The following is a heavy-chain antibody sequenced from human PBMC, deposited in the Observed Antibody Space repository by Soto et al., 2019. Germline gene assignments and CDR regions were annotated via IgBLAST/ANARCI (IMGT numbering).Heavy chain of an antibody. CDR3: ASLEWESTGYADY. CDR1: GFTFGSNW. D-gene: IGHD3-3*01. V-gene: IGHV3-7*03. Sequence: EVQLVESGGGLVQPGGSLRLSCAASGFTFGSNWMSWVRQAPGKGLEWVANIKRDGSEKYYVDSVKGRFTISRDNAKITLYLQMNSLRADDTAVYYCASLEWESTGYADYWGQGTLVTVSS. J-gene: IGHJ4*02. CDR2: IKRDGSEK.